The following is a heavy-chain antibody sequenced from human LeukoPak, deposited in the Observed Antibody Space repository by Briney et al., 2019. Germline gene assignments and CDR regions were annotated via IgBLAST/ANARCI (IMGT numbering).Heavy chain of an antibody. V-gene: IGHV4-4*02. CDR2: IYHSGST. Sequence: SETLSLTCAVSGGSLSSSNWWSWVRQPPGKGLEWIGEIYHSGSTNYNPSLKSRVTISVDKSKNQFSLKLSAVTAADTAVYYCARDDDDFWSGYYSPAMDYWGQGTLVTVSS. CDR3: ARDDDDFWSGYYSPAMDY. D-gene: IGHD3-3*01. J-gene: IGHJ4*02. CDR1: GGSLSSSNW.